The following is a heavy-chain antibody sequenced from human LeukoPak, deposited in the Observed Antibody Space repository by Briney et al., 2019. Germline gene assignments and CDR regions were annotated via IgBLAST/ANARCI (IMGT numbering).Heavy chain of an antibody. CDR1: GFTFDDYA. Sequence: PGRSLRLSCAGSGFTFDDYAMHWVRQAPGKGLEWVSGISWNSGSIGYADSVKGRFTISRDNAKNSLYLQMNSLRAEDTALYYCAKELDAFDIWGQGTIVTVSS. CDR2: ISWNSGSI. V-gene: IGHV3-9*01. CDR3: AKELDAFDI. J-gene: IGHJ3*02.